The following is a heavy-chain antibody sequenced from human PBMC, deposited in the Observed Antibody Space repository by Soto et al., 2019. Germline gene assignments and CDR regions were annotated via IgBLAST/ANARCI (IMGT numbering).Heavy chain of an antibody. V-gene: IGHV3-53*01. CDR1: GFTVRSTY. Sequence: GGSLRLSCAASGFTVRSTYMSWVRQAPGKGLEWVSVIYGGGSTYYADSVTGRFTISRDNSKNTIYLQLDNLRAEDTAMYYCTRGGSYNYGMDSEDAFDIRGQGTMVTVSS. D-gene: IGHD1-1*01. CDR2: IYGGGST. J-gene: IGHJ3*02. CDR3: TRGGSYNYGMDSEDAFDI.